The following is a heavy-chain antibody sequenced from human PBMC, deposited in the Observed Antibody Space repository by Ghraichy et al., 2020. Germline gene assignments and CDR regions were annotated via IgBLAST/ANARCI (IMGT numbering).Heavy chain of an antibody. J-gene: IGHJ3*01. CDR3: TTGGTMVRGVIAF. V-gene: IGHV3-15*01. CDR1: GFTFSNDR. Sequence: GGSLRLSCAASGFTFSNDRMSWVRQAPGKGLEWVGRIKSKTDGGTTDYAAHVKVRFTISRDDSKNTLYLQMNSLKTEETAVYYCTTGGTMVRGVIAFWGQGTMVTVSS. D-gene: IGHD3-10*01. CDR2: IKSKTDGGTT.